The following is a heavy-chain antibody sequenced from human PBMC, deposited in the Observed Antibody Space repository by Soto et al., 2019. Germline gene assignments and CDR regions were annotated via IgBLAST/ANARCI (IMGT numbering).Heavy chain of an antibody. CDR1: GGTFSSYT. D-gene: IGHD5-12*01. V-gene: IGHV1-69*04. J-gene: IGHJ4*02. CDR3: ARDILVATTKYYFDY. Sequence: KVSCKASGGTFSSYTISWVRQAPGQGLEWMGRIIPILGIANYAQKFQGRVTITADKSTSTAYMELSSLRSEDTAVYYCARDILVATTKYYFDYWGQGALVTVSS. CDR2: IIPILGIA.